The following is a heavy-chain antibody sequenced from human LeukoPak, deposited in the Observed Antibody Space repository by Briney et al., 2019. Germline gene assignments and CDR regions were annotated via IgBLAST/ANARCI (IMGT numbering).Heavy chain of an antibody. CDR3: VREVSTSWFDP. V-gene: IGHV3-48*03. D-gene: IGHD5/OR15-5a*01. CDR1: GFTFSTYQ. J-gene: IGHJ5*02. Sequence: GGSLRLSCAASGFTFSTYQMHWLRQAPGKGLEWVSYISGSGETILYADSVKGRFTMSRDNAKDSPYLQMSSLTVDDTAVYYCVREVSTSWFDPWGQGTLVTVSS. CDR2: ISGSGETI.